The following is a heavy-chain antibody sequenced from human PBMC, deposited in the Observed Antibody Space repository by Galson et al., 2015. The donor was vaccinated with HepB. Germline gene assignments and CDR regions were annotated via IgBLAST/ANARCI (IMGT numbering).Heavy chain of an antibody. CDR1: GYTLTESS. J-gene: IGHJ4*02. Sequence: SVKVSCKVSGYTLTESSMHWVRQAPGKGLEWMGSFDPEDGETVYAQKFQGRVTLTGDTSTDTAYMELSSLRSEDTAVYYYATPFGVGDDYFDSWGQGTLVTVSS. D-gene: IGHD3-10*01. CDR3: ATPFGVGDDYFDS. CDR2: FDPEDGET. V-gene: IGHV1-24*01.